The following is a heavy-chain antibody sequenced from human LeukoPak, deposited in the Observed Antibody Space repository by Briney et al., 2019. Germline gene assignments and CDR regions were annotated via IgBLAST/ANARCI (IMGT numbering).Heavy chain of an antibody. Sequence: GGSLRLSCAASGFTVSSNYMSWVRQAPGKGLEWVSAISGSGGSTYYADSVKGRFTISRDNSKNTLYLQMNSLRAEDTAVYYCAKGDGDYVRNWFDPWGQGTLVTVSS. CDR2: ISGSGGST. CDR1: GFTVSSNY. V-gene: IGHV3-23*01. CDR3: AKGDGDYVRNWFDP. D-gene: IGHD4-17*01. J-gene: IGHJ5*02.